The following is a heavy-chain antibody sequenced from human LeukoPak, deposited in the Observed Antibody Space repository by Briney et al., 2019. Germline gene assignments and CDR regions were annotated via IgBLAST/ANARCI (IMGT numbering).Heavy chain of an antibody. D-gene: IGHD3-3*01. CDR2: IYYSGST. V-gene: IGHV4-59*01. J-gene: IGHJ6*02. CDR1: GGSISSYY. Sequence: SETLSLTCTVSGGSISSYYWSWIRQPPGKGLEWIGYIYYSGSTNYNPSLKSRVTISVDTSKNQFSLKLSSVTAADTAVYYCARSITIFGVELYYYGMDVWGQGTTVTVSS. CDR3: ARSITIFGVELYYYGMDV.